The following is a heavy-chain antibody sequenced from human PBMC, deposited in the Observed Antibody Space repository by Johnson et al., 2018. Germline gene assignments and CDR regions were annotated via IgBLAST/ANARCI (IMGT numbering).Heavy chain of an antibody. D-gene: IGHD1-26*01. CDR1: GFTFSDYY. CDR3: ASDRWELRGVRAFDI. Sequence: QLVESGGGLVKPGGSXRLSCAASGFTFSDYYMSWIRQAPGKGLEWASSISRSGSTIYYADSLKGRFTISRDNAKNSLYLQLNSLRAEDTTVYSCASDRWELRGVRAFDIWGQGTMVTVSS. J-gene: IGHJ3*02. CDR2: ISRSGSTI. V-gene: IGHV3-11*04.